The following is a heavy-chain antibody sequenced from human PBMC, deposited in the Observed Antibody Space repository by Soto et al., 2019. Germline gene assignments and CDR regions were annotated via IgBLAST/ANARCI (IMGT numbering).Heavy chain of an antibody. J-gene: IGHJ6*03. D-gene: IGHD6-19*01. CDR3: AREAAVAGTESYYYYMDV. V-gene: IGHV4-39*07. Sequence: SETLSLTCTVSGGSISSSSYYWGWIRQPPGKGLEWIGSIYYSGSTYYNPSLKSRVTISVDTSKNQFSLKLSSVTAADTAVYYCAREAAVAGTESYYYYMDVWGKGTTVTVSS. CDR2: IYYSGST. CDR1: GGSISSSSYY.